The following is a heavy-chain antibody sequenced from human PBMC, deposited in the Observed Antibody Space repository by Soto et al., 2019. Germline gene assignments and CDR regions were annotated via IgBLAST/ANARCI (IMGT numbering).Heavy chain of an antibody. Sequence: EVQLLDSGGGLVQPGGSLRLSCAASGFTFSNYAMTWVRQAPGKGLEWVSVITGSGGGTYFVDSVKGRFTISRDNSKNTVYLQMNSLRAEDTAVYYCAKRPLTAAGFDYWGQGTLVTVSS. CDR1: GFTFSNYA. V-gene: IGHV3-23*01. D-gene: IGHD6-13*01. J-gene: IGHJ4*02. CDR3: AKRPLTAAGFDY. CDR2: ITGSGGGT.